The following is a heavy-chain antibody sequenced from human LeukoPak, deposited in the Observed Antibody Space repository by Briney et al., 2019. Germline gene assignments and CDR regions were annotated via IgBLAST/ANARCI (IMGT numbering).Heavy chain of an antibody. Sequence: PGRSLRLSCAASGFTFSSYGMHWVRQAPGKGLEWVAVISYDGSNKYYADSVKGRFTISRDNSKHTLYLQMNSLRAEDTAVYYCAKDRQGYSYAYYFDYWGQGTLVTVSS. CDR1: GFTFSSYG. CDR2: ISYDGSNK. V-gene: IGHV3-30*18. D-gene: IGHD5-18*01. CDR3: AKDRQGYSYAYYFDY. J-gene: IGHJ4*02.